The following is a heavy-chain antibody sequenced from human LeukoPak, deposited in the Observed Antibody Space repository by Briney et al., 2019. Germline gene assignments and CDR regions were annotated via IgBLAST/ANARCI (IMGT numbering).Heavy chain of an antibody. V-gene: IGHV3-9*01. CDR1: GFTFADHA. CDR2: INWDNDGI. CDR3: ARDDYNTLGYNFHY. J-gene: IGHJ4*02. Sequence: GGSLRLSCVASGFTFADHAMHWVRRAPGQGLEWVTGINWDNDGIVYAASVRGRFTVSRDNAKNTLYLQMNRLRPEDTAFYYCARDDYNTLGYNFHYWGQGTLVTVSS. D-gene: IGHD1-1*01.